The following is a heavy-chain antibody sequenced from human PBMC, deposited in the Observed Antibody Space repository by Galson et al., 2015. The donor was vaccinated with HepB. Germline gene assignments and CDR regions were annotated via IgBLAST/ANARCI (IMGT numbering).Heavy chain of an antibody. CDR1: GFIFNNHW. Sequence: SLRLSCAASGFIFNNHWMTWVRQAPGKGLEYVASIKQDGSERRYVDSVKGRFTISRDDAKNSLYLEMNSLRAEDTALYYCARQNRLAGAATTANDYWGQGTRVTVSS. CDR3: ARQNRLAGAATTANDY. V-gene: IGHV3-7*03. CDR2: IKQDGSER. D-gene: IGHD1-14*01. J-gene: IGHJ4*02.